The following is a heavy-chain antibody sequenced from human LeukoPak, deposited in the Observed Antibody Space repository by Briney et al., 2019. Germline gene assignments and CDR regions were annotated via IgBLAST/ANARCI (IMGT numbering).Heavy chain of an antibody. D-gene: IGHD4-23*01. J-gene: IGHJ3*02. V-gene: IGHV4-39*07. CDR2: MHYSGNT. Sequence: PSETLSLTCTVSGGSINISDYYWGWIRQPPGKGLEWIGCMHYSGNTYYNPSLRSRVTISVDTSENQFSLKVRSVTAADTAVYYCARVPRDGGNSDDAFDIWGQGTMVTVSS. CDR1: GGSINISDYY. CDR3: ARVPRDGGNSDDAFDI.